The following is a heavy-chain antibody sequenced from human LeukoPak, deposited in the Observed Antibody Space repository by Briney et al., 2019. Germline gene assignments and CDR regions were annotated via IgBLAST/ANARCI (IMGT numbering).Heavy chain of an antibody. CDR2: ISGSGGST. V-gene: IGHV3-23*01. D-gene: IGHD7-27*01. J-gene: IGHJ4*02. CDR1: GFTFSSYA. Sequence: AGGSLRLSCAASGFTFSSYAMNWVRQAPGKGLEWVSAISGSGGSTYYADSVKGRFTISRDNSKNTVYLQMNSLRAEDTAVYYCAKDDVPSNWGTLGLFDYWGQGTLVTVSS. CDR3: AKDDVPSNWGTLGLFDY.